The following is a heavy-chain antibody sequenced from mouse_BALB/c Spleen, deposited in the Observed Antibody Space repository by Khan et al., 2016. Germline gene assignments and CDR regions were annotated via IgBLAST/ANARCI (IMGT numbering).Heavy chain of an antibody. V-gene: IGHV10-1*02. J-gene: IGHJ3*01. CDR2: IRSKSNNYAT. CDR3: VRQRGNYEAWFAY. Sequence: EVQLVESGGGLVQPKGSLKLSCAATGFTFNTYAMNWVRQAPGKGLEWVARIRSKSNNYATYYADSVKDRFTISRADSQSMLYLQMNNLKTEDTAMYYYVRQRGNYEAWFAYWGQGTLVTVSA. CDR1: GFTFNTYA. D-gene: IGHD2-1*01.